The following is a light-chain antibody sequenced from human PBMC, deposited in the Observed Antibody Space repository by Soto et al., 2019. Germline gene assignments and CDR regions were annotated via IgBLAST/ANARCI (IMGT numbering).Light chain of an antibody. CDR3: QQYDNLPLT. V-gene: IGKV3-20*01. J-gene: IGKJ4*01. CDR1: QSVSSSY. Sequence: EMVLTHSPGTLSLSPGERATLSCRASQSVSSSYLAWYQQKPGQAPRLLIYGASTRATGIPARFSGSGSGTEFTLTISSLQPEDIATYYCQQYDNLPLTFGGGTKVDI. CDR2: GAS.